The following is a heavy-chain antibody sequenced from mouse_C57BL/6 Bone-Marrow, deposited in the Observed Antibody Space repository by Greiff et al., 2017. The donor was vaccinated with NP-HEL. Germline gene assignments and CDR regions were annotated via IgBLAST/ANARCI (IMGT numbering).Heavy chain of an antibody. CDR3: ARRDPTNVWFAY. CDR1: GFTFSSYG. V-gene: IGHV5-6*01. J-gene: IGHJ3*01. Sequence: EVQVVESGGDLVKPGGSLKLSCAASGFTFSSYGMSWVRQTPDKRLEWVATISSGGSYTYYPDSVKGRFTISRDNAKNTLYLQMSSLKSEDTAMYYCARRDPTNVWFAYWGQGTLVTVSA. CDR2: ISSGGSYT. D-gene: IGHD1-3*01.